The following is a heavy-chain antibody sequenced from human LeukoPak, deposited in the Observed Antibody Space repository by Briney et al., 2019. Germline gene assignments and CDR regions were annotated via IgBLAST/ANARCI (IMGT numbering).Heavy chain of an antibody. Sequence: PSQTLSLTCIVSGGSISSGDYYWSWIRQPAGKGLEWIGRIYTSGNTNYSPSPKSRLTISIDTSKNEFSLKLSSVTAADTAVYYCARDSSTWYGGPYCFDHWGQGILVTVFS. V-gene: IGHV4-61*02. CDR1: GGSISSGDYY. J-gene: IGHJ4*02. D-gene: IGHD6-19*01. CDR3: ARDSSTWYGGPYCFDH. CDR2: IYTSGNT.